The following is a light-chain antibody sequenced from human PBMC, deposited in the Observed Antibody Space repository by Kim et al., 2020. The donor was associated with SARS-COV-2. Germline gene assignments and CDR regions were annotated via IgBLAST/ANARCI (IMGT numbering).Light chain of an antibody. J-gene: IGKJ2*01. CDR2: AAS. V-gene: IGKV1-39*01. CDR3: QQSSSTPMYN. CDR1: QSISSY. Sequence: DIQMTQSPSSLSASVGDRVTITCRASQSISSYLNWYQQKPGKAPKLLIYAASSLQSGVPSRFSGSGSGTDFTLTISSLQPEDFATYYCQQSSSTPMYNFGQGTKLEI.